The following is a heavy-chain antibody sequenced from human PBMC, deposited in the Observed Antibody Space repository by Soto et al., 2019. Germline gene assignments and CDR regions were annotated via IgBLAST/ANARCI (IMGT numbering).Heavy chain of an antibody. V-gene: IGHV3-15*01. CDR2: IKSKTDGGTT. D-gene: IGHD5-18*01. J-gene: IGHJ4*02. Sequence: EVQLVESGGGLVKPGGSLRLSCAASGFTFSNAWMSWVRQAPGKGLEWVGRIKSKTDGGTTDYAAPVKGRFTISRDDSKNTLYLQMNSLRDEDTAVYYCARVGYSSPFDYWGQGTLLTVSS. CDR3: ARVGYSSPFDY. CDR1: GFTFSNAW.